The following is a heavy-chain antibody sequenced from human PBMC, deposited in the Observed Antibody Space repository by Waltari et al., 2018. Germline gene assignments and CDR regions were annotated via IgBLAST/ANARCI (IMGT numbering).Heavy chain of an antibody. CDR3: ARAPPSSIAARRYHYFDY. V-gene: IGHV1-46*01. D-gene: IGHD6-6*01. J-gene: IGHJ4*02. CDR2: INPRGGST. Sequence: QVQMVQSGAEVTKPGASVTVSCTASGSTFTSYYIPWVRQAPGQGLEWMGIINPRGGSTSYAQKFQGRVTMTRDTSTSTVYMELSSLRSEDTAVYYCARAPPSSIAARRYHYFDYWGQGTLVTVSS. CDR1: GSTFTSYY.